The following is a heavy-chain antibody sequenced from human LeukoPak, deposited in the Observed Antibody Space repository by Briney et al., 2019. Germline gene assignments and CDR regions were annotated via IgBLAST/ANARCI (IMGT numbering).Heavy chain of an antibody. D-gene: IGHD3-3*01. CDR2: MNPNSGNT. CDR3: ARVEKGADYDFWSGYYWFDP. J-gene: IGHJ5*02. V-gene: IGHV1-8*01. Sequence: ASVKVSCKASGYTFTSYDINWVRQATGQGLEWMGWMNPNSGNTGYAQKFQGRVTITADETTSTAYMELSSLRSEDTAVYYCARVEKGADYDFWSGYYWFDPWGQGTLVTVSS. CDR1: GYTFTSYD.